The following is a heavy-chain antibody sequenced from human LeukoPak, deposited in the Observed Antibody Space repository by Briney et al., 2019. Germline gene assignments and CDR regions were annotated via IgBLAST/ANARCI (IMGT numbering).Heavy chain of an antibody. CDR2: ISSSGSTI. V-gene: IGHV3-48*03. J-gene: IGHJ5*02. CDR1: GFTFSSYE. D-gene: IGHD2-15*01. Sequence: GGSLRLSCAASGFTFSSYEMNWVRQAPGKGLEWVSYISSSGSTIYYADSVKGRFTISRDNSKNTLYLQMNSLRAEDTAVYYCARDRPVGYCSGGSCYAFDPWGQGTLVTVSS. CDR3: ARDRPVGYCSGGSCYAFDP.